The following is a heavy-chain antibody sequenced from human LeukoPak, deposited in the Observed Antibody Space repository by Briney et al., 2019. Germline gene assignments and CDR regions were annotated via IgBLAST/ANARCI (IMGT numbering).Heavy chain of an antibody. Sequence: PGGSLRLSCAASGFTFSSYGMHWVRQAPGKGLEWVAVISYDGSNKYYADSVKGRFTISRDNSKNTLYLQMNSLRAEDTAVYYCAKLAGLAPYCSSTSCYNLDYWGQGTLVTVSS. D-gene: IGHD2-2*01. CDR2: ISYDGSNK. CDR1: GFTFSSYG. J-gene: IGHJ4*02. V-gene: IGHV3-30*18. CDR3: AKLAGLAPYCSSTSCYNLDY.